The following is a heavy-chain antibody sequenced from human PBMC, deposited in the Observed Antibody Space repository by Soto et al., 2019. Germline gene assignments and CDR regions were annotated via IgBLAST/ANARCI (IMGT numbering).Heavy chain of an antibody. Sequence: QVQLQESGPGLVKPSQTLSLTCTVSGGSISSGGYYWSWIRQHPGKGLEWIGYIYYSGSTYYNPSLRRSITKPTDTAKKQFPQKPSSVAAAGTGVYYCARGVTMVRGVIHTPYFDYWGQGTLVTVSS. CDR2: IYYSGST. CDR3: ARGVTMVRGVIHTPYFDY. V-gene: IGHV4-31*01. D-gene: IGHD3-10*01. J-gene: IGHJ4*02. CDR1: GGSISSGGYY.